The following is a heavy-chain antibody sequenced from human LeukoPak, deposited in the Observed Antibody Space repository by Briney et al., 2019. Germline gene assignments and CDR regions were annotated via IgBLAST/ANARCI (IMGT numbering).Heavy chain of an antibody. J-gene: IGHJ4*02. CDR3: AKDYNNGFDY. CDR1: GFSFSGYG. V-gene: IGHV3-30*02. CDR2: IRYHGSTK. D-gene: IGHD1-14*01. Sequence: GGSLRLSCAASGFSFSGYGMHWVRQAPGKGLEWVTFIRYHGSTKSYADSVKGRFTIARDNSKNTLYLQMNSLRAEDTAVYFCAKDYNNGFDYWGQGALVTVSS.